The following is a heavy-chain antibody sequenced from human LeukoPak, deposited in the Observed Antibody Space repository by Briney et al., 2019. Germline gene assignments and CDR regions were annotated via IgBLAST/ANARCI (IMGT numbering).Heavy chain of an antibody. CDR1: GYKFSNHW. Sequence: GESLKISCRGSGYKFSNHWIGWVRQMPGKGLEWMGIIYTGDSDNSDTRYSPSFLGQVTISLNKSISTTYLQWSSLKASDTAMYYCARRPYSSSWYPLDYWGQGTLVTVSS. CDR2: IYTGDSDNSDT. J-gene: IGHJ4*02. CDR3: ARRPYSSSWYPLDY. V-gene: IGHV5-51*01. D-gene: IGHD6-13*01.